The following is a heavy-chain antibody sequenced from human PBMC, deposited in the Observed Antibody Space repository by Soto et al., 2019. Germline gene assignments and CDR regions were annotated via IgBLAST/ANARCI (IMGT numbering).Heavy chain of an antibody. V-gene: IGHV2-5*02. CDR2: IYWDDDK. Sequence: SGPTPVYPTRTVRLTCTFSGFSLSTSDVSVGWIRQPPGKALEWLALIYWDDDKRYSPSLKTRLTITKDTSKNQVVLTMTNMDPVDTATYSCAHIGVSRWFDFWGQGTLVTVSS. D-gene: IGHD6-13*01. J-gene: IGHJ4*02. CDR3: AHIGVSRWFDF. CDR1: GFSLSTSDVS.